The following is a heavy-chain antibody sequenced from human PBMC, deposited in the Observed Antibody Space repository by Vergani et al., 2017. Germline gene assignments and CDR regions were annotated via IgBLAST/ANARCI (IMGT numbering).Heavy chain of an antibody. V-gene: IGHV4-61*01. CDR3: ARTNERSGYYTYSYYYYYVDV. J-gene: IGHJ6*03. D-gene: IGHD3-3*01. CDR1: GGPVSSGSYY. Sequence: QVQLQESGPGLVKPSETLSLTCTVSGGPVSSGSYYWSWIRQPPGKGLEWIWYIYYSGSTNYNPSLKSRVTISVGTSKNQFSLKLSSVTAADTAVYYCARTNERSGYYTYSYYYYYVDVWGKGTTVTVSS. CDR2: IYYSGST.